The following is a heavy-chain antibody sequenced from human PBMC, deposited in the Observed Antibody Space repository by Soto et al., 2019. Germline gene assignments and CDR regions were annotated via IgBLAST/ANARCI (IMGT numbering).Heavy chain of an antibody. Sequence: ASVKVSCKASGYTFTSYDISWVRQATEQGLEWMGWMNPNSGNTGYAQKFKGRVTMTRNTSISTAYMELSSLRSEDTAVYYCARGNNDFCSGYYYGDYYYGMDVWGQGTTVTVSS. V-gene: IGHV1-8*01. J-gene: IGHJ6*02. CDR2: MNPNSGNT. CDR3: ARGNNDFCSGYYYGDYYYGMDV. CDR1: GYTFTSYD. D-gene: IGHD3-3*01.